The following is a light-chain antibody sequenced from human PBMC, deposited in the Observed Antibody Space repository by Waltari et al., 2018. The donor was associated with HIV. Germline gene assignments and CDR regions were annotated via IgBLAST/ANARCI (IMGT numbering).Light chain of an antibody. J-gene: IGLJ3*02. Sequence: QSALTQPASVSGSPGQSITISVTGTSSDVGGYNYVSWYQQHPGKAPKLMIYDVSNRPSGVSNRFSGSKSGNTASLTISGLQAEDEADYYCSSYTSSSTWVFGGGTKLTVL. CDR3: SSYTSSSTWV. CDR2: DVS. CDR1: SSDVGGYNY. V-gene: IGLV2-14*03.